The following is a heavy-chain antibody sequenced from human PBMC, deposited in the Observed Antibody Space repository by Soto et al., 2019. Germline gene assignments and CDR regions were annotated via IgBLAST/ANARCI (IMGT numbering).Heavy chain of an antibody. D-gene: IGHD2-21*01. Sequence: QVQLLESGGGLVKPGGSLRLSCAASGFTFSDYYMSWIRQAPGKGLERVSYISSGSRHTNYADSVKGRFTISRDNAKNSLYLQMNSLRAEDTAVYYCARPASGDSFDYWGQGPLVTVSS. CDR1: GFTFSDYY. CDR3: ARPASGDSFDY. V-gene: IGHV3-11*06. CDR2: ISSGSRHT. J-gene: IGHJ4*02.